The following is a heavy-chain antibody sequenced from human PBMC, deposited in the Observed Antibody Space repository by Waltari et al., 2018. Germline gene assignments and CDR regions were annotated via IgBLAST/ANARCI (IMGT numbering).Heavy chain of an antibody. Sequence: EVQLVESGGGLVKPGGSLRLSCAASGFTFSNAWMSWVRQAPGKGLEWVSYISSISSTIYYADSVKGRFTISRDNAKNSLYLQMNSLRAEDTAVYYCAREVLWFGAKGFDYWGQGTLVTVSS. D-gene: IGHD3-10*01. CDR1: GFTFSNAW. J-gene: IGHJ4*02. V-gene: IGHV3-48*01. CDR3: AREVLWFGAKGFDY. CDR2: ISSISSTI.